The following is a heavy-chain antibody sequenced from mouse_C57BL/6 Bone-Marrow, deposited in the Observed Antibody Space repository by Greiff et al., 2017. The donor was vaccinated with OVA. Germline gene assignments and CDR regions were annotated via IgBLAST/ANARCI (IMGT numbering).Heavy chain of an antibody. CDR3: AREDYYALARVDFDY. J-gene: IGHJ2*01. CDR2: ISSGGSYT. CDR1: GFTFSSYG. V-gene: IGHV5-6*01. Sequence: EVQLVESGGDLVKPGGSLKLSCAASGFTFSSYGMSWVRQTPDKRLEWVATISSGGSYTYYPYSVKSGFTISRDNTKNTLYLQMSSLQSEDTAMYYCAREDYYALARVDFDYWGQGTTPTVSS. D-gene: IGHD1-1*01.